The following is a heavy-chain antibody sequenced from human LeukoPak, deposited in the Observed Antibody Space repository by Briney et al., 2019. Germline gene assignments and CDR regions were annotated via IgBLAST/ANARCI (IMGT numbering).Heavy chain of an antibody. D-gene: IGHD3-9*01. J-gene: IGHJ4*02. CDR2: INSDGSST. V-gene: IGHV3-74*01. Sequence: GGSQRLSCAASGFTFSSYWMHWVRQAPGKGLVWVSRINSDGSSTNYADSVKGRFTISRDNAKNTLYLQMNSLRAEDTAVYYCARAYYDILTGYPEVDYWGQGTLVTVSS. CDR1: GFTFSSYW. CDR3: ARAYYDILTGYPEVDY.